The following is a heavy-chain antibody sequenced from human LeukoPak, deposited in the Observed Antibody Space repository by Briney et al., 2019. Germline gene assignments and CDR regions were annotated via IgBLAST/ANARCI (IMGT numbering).Heavy chain of an antibody. D-gene: IGHD4-23*01. CDR1: GFTFSSYA. Sequence: GVSLRLSCAASGFTFSSYAMSGVRRAPGKGLEWVSAISGSGGSTYYADSVKGRFTISRDNSKNTLYLQMNSLRDEDTAVYYCAKLPVYGGNPIWDAFDIWGQGTMVTVSS. CDR2: ISGSGGST. CDR3: AKLPVYGGNPIWDAFDI. J-gene: IGHJ3*02. V-gene: IGHV3-23*01.